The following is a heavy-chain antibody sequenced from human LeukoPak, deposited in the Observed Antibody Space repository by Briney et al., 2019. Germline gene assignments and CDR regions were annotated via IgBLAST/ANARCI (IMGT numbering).Heavy chain of an antibody. CDR2: IWYDGSDK. CDR1: GFTFSSYA. Sequence: GGSLRLSCAASGFTFSSYAMSWVRQAPGKGLEWVAVIWYDGSDKYYADSVKGRFTISRDNSKNTLYLQMNSLRAEDTAVYYCARAIAAGSFDYWGQGTLVTVSS. CDR3: ARAIAAGSFDY. J-gene: IGHJ4*02. V-gene: IGHV3-33*08. D-gene: IGHD6-13*01.